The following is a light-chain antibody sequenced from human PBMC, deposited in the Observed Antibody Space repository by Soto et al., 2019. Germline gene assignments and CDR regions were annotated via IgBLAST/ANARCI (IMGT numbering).Light chain of an antibody. J-gene: IGLJ3*02. CDR1: SSDVGAYDY. Sequence: QSVLTQPASVSGSPGQSITISCTGTSSDVGAYDYVSWYQQNPGKAPKLIISEVSDRSSGVSNRFSGSKSGNTASLTISGLQAEDEADYFCSSYTTTDTLWVFGGGTKLTVL. CDR3: SSYTTTDTLWV. CDR2: EVS. V-gene: IGLV2-14*01.